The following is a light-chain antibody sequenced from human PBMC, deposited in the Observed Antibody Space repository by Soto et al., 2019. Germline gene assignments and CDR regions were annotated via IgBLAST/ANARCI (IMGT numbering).Light chain of an antibody. V-gene: IGKV3-20*01. CDR2: GAS. Sequence: EIVLTQSPGTLSLSPGERATLSCRASQSVSSSYLAWYQQKPGQAPRLLIYGASSRATDIPDRFSGSGSGTDLALTISRLEPEDFAVYYCQQYGSSPITFGPGTKVDIK. CDR3: QQYGSSPIT. J-gene: IGKJ3*01. CDR1: QSVSSSY.